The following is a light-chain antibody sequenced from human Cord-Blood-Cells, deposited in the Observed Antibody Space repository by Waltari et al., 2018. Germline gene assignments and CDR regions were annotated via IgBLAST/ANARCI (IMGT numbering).Light chain of an antibody. CDR1: QSRLHRNGYNS. CDR2: LGS. V-gene: IGKV2-28*01. CDR3: MQALQTPPYS. Sequence: DIVMTKCPRSLPVTPGEPGSISCRSSQSRLHRNGYNSWDRYLPMPVQSPQLLIYLGSKRASGVPDTFSGSGSGTEFTLKISRVEAEDVGVYYCMQALQTPPYSFGQGTKLEIK. J-gene: IGKJ2*03.